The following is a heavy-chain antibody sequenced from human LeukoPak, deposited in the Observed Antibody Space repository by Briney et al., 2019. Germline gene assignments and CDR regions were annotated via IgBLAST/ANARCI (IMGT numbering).Heavy chain of an antibody. V-gene: IGHV3-7*04. Sequence: PGGSLRLSCVASGINFRIYEMNWVRQAPGKGLEWVAYMKEDGSEIYYLDSVKGRFTISRDNAKKSLYLQMSSLIAEDTAVYYCARGVYYFDSWGQGTLVTVSS. CDR2: MKEDGSEI. D-gene: IGHD5/OR15-5a*01. CDR3: ARGVYYFDS. J-gene: IGHJ4*02. CDR1: GINFRIYE.